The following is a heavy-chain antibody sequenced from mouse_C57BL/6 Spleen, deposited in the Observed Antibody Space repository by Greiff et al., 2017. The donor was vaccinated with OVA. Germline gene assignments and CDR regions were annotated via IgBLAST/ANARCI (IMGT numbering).Heavy chain of an antibody. V-gene: IGHV3-6*01. CDR3: AREANYYGSSYYFDY. Sequence: DVKLQESGPGLVKPSQSLSLTCSVTGYSITSGYYWNWIRQFPGNKLEWMGYISYDGSNNYNPSLKNRISITRDTSKNQFFLKLNSVTTEDTATYYCAREANYYGSSYYFDYWGQGTTLTVSS. D-gene: IGHD1-1*01. J-gene: IGHJ2*01. CDR2: ISYDGSN. CDR1: GYSITSGYY.